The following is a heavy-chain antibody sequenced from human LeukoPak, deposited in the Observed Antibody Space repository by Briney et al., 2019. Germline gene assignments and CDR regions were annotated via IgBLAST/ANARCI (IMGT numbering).Heavy chain of an antibody. Sequence: PSETLSLTCAVSGYSISSGYYWGWIRQPPGKGLEWIGSIYHSGSTYYNPSLKSRVTISVDTSKNQFSLKLSSVTAADTAVYYCARHDPVTTDLDYWGQGTLVTVSS. CDR3: ARHDPVTTDLDY. V-gene: IGHV4-38-2*01. D-gene: IGHD4-11*01. CDR2: IYHSGST. CDR1: GYSISSGYY. J-gene: IGHJ4*02.